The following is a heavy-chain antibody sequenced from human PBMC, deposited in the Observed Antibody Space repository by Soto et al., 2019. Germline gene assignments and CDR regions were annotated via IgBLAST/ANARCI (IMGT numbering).Heavy chain of an antibody. CDR1: GFTFSGSA. J-gene: IGHJ6*02. Sequence: GGSLRLSCAASGFTFSGSAMHWVRQASGKGLEWVGRIRSKANSYATAYAASVKGRFTISRDDSKNTAYLQMNSLKTEDTAVYYCTRTPPFYYYGMDVWGQGTTVTVSS. CDR3: TRTPPFYYYGMDV. CDR2: IRSKANSYAT. V-gene: IGHV3-73*01.